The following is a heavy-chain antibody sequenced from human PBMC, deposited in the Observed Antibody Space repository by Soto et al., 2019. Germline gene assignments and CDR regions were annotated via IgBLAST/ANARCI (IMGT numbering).Heavy chain of an antibody. V-gene: IGHV3-33*08. J-gene: IGHJ6*02. CDR2: IWNDGSNS. CDR1: GFPLNHYG. CDR3: ARRQISPPTRGAATARGAMDV. D-gene: IGHD6-13*01. Sequence: PGGSPRPSCAASGFPLNHYGQHSGPQAPSKGLEGLAFIWNDGSNSYYANSVKGRFTISRDNSKNTLYLQMSSLRAEDTAVYYCARRQISPPTRGAATARGAMDVWGQGTTVTVSS.